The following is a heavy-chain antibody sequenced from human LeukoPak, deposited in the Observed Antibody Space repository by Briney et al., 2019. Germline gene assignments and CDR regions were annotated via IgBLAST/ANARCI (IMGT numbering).Heavy chain of an antibody. V-gene: IGHV4-39*01. CDR2: IYYGGST. J-gene: IGHJ4*02. CDR1: GGSISSSSYY. D-gene: IGHD5-12*01. CDR3: ARQGLGRGYSGYDQRRLDY. Sequence: TPSETLSLTCTVSGGSISSSSYYWGWIRQPPGKGLEWIGSIYYGGSTYYNPSLKSRVTISVDTSKNQFSLKLSSVTAADTAVYYCARQGLGRGYSGYDQRRLDYWGQGTLVTVSS.